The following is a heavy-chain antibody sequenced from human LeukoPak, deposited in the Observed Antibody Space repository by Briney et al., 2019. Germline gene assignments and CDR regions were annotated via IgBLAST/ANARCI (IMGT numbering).Heavy chain of an antibody. V-gene: IGHV4-34*01. D-gene: IGHD3-22*01. Sequence: KPSETLSLTCAVYGVSFSGYYWSWIRQSPGKGLEWIGEINHRGTTKYNASLESRVTISLDTSKNQFSLEVTSVTAADTATYYCARGSSYGASGYPYFDHWAREPWSPSPQ. CDR1: GVSFSGYY. J-gene: IGHJ4*02. CDR2: INHRGTT. CDR3: ARGSSYGASGYPYFDH.